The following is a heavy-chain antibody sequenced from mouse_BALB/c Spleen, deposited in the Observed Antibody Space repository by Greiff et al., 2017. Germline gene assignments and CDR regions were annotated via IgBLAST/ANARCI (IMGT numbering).Heavy chain of an antibody. CDR2: IYPGDGDT. V-gene: IGHV1-87*01. D-gene: IGHD2-1*01. Sequence: QVQLQQSGAELARPGASVKLSCKASGYTFTSYWMQWVKQRPGQGLEWIGAIYPGDGDTRYTQKFKGKATLTADKSSSTAYMQLSSFASEDSAVYYCARYGNVYYYAMDYWGQGTSVTVSS. CDR1: GYTFTSYW. CDR3: ARYGNVYYYAMDY. J-gene: IGHJ4*01.